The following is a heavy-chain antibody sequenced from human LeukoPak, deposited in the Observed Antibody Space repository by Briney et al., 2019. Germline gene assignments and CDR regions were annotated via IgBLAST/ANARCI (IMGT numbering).Heavy chain of an antibody. J-gene: IGHJ4*02. CDR2: LFYDGDT. D-gene: IGHD1-26*01. CDR3: ASTLLLVGDVFSRVIFAY. CDR1: GFTFSSVW. V-gene: IGHV4-59*04. Sequence: GSLRLSCAASGFTFSSVWMSWVRQPPGKGLEWFVSLFYDGDTYYNLSLKSRVTMSLDTSKNQFSLSLSSVTAADTATYYCASTLLLVGDVFSRVIFAYWAQGILVTVSS.